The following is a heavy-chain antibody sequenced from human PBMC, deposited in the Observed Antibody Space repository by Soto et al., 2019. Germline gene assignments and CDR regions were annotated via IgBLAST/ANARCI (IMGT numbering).Heavy chain of an antibody. CDR2: NKSKNDGGTT. CDR1: GFTFSNAW. J-gene: IGHJ6*02. V-gene: IGHV3-15*07. CDR3: TTEPPPGYYDSSGYYPYYYYYYGMDV. D-gene: IGHD3-22*01. Sequence: GGSLRLSCAASGFTFSNAWMNWVRQAPGKGLEWVGRNKSKNDGGTTDYAAPVKGRFTISRDDSKNTLYLQMNSLKTEDTAVYYCTTEPPPGYYDSSGYYPYYYYYYGMDVWGQGTTVTVSS.